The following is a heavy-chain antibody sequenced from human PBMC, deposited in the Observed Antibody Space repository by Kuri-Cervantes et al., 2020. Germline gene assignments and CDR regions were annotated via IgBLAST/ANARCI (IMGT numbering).Heavy chain of an antibody. CDR2: IQYDGSKK. J-gene: IGHJ4*02. CDR1: GFTFNSRG. V-gene: IGHV3-30*02. Sequence: GESLKISCAASGFTFNSRGMHWVRQAPGKGLEWVAFIQYDGSKKYYADSVKGRFSISRDNSKNTLFLQMNSLRAEDTAVYYCAREIPLFGSGSYLDYWGQGTLVTVSS. D-gene: IGHD3-10*01. CDR3: AREIPLFGSGSYLDY.